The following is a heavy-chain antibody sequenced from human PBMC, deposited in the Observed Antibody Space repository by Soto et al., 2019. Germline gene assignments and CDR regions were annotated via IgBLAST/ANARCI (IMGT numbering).Heavy chain of an antibody. D-gene: IGHD4-17*01. CDR3: AKDTVSRVTTTKSDYFYMDV. Sequence: GSLRLSCAAPGFTFSSYAMRWVRQSPGKGLEWVSGISGSGDHTYYADSVRGRFTISRDNSKSMVFLQMNSLRPEDSAVYYCAKDTVSRVTTTKSDYFYMDVWGKGTTVTVSS. CDR1: GFTFSSYA. V-gene: IGHV3-23*01. J-gene: IGHJ6*03. CDR2: ISGSGDHT.